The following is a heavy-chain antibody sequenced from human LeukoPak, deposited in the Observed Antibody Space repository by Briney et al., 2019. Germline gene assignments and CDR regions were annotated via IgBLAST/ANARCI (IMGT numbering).Heavy chain of an antibody. CDR1: GYTFTSYG. J-gene: IGHJ4*02. D-gene: IGHD6-13*01. CDR3: AREGPLGEQTPSGY. Sequence: ASVKVSCKASGYTFTSYGISWVRQAPGQGLEWMGWISAYNGNTNYAQKLQGRVTMTTDTSTSTAYMELRSLGSDDTAVYYCAREGPLGEQTPSGYWGQGTLVTVSS. V-gene: IGHV1-18*01. CDR2: ISAYNGNT.